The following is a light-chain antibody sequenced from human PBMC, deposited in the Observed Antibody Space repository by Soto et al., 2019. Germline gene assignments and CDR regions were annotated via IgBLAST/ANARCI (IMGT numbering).Light chain of an antibody. V-gene: IGLV1-40*01. J-gene: IGLJ1*01. CDR1: SSNIGAGYD. Sequence: QPVLTQPPSVSGAPGQRVTISCTGTSSNIGAGYDVHWYQQLPGAAPKLLIYVNSNRPSGVPDRFSGSKSGTSASLAITGLQAEDEADYYCQSYDSSLSEVFGTGTQLTVL. CDR2: VNS. CDR3: QSYDSSLSEV.